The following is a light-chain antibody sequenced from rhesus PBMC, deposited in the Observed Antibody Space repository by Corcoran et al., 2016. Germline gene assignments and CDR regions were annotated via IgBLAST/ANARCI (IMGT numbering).Light chain of an antibody. Sequence: EIVMTQSPATLSLSPGERATLSCRASQSVSSNLAWYQQKPGQAPRLLIYDASNRATGIPDRFSGSWSGTDCTLTISSLEPEDVGVYYCQQGSNWWTFGQGTKVEIK. CDR1: QSVSSN. CDR2: DAS. J-gene: IGKJ1*01. CDR3: QQGSNWWT. V-gene: IGKV3-35*01.